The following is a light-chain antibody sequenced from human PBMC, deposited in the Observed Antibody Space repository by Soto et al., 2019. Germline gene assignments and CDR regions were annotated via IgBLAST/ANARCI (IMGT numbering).Light chain of an antibody. CDR2: GAS. CDR1: QSVSSSH. Sequence: IVLTQAPGTLSLSPGERATLSCRASQSVSSSHLAWYQQKPGQAPMLLIYGASSSATGIPDRFSGSGSGTDFTLTISRLEPEDFVVYYCQQYGSSPPLTFGGGTKVEIK. V-gene: IGKV3-20*01. CDR3: QQYGSSPPLT. J-gene: IGKJ4*01.